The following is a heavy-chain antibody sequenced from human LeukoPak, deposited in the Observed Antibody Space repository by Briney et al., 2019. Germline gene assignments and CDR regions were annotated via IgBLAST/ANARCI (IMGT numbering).Heavy chain of an antibody. J-gene: IGHJ5*02. Sequence: PSETLSLTCTVSGGSISSSSYYWGWIRQPPGKGLEWIGSIYYSGSTYYNPSLKSRVTISVDTSKNQFSLKLSSVTAADTAVYYCAREAPSGTTVTPNGFDPWGQGTLVTVSS. CDR1: GGSISSSSYY. CDR3: AREAPSGTTVTPNGFDP. D-gene: IGHD4-17*01. V-gene: IGHV4-39*07. CDR2: IYYSGST.